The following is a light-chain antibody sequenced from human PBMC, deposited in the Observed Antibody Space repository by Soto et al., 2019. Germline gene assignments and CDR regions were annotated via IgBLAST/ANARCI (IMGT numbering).Light chain of an antibody. J-gene: IGKJ2*01. CDR3: QQYATSSPT. CDR1: QSISSW. Sequence: DIQMTQSPSTLSASVGDRVTITCRASQSISSWLAWYQQKPGKAPKLLIYDASSLESGVPSRFSGSGSGTEFTLTISSLQPSDFATYFCQQYATSSPTLGQGTKLEI. V-gene: IGKV1-5*01. CDR2: DAS.